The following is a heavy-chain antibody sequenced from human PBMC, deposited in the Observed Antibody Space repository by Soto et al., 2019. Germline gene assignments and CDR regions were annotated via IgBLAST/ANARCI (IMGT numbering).Heavy chain of an antibody. CDR3: ARGTLIGSSTRNWFDP. V-gene: IGHV4-4*02. Sequence: QVHLEESGPGLVRPSGTLALICNVSGIPISSYDWWTWVRQTPGKGMEWIGEIYHNGRTNYNPSLNSRASLSVDKSKHQDSLNLQSLTAADTAVYYCARGTLIGSSTRNWFDPWGPGTQGSVSS. CDR2: IYHNGRT. J-gene: IGHJ5*02. D-gene: IGHD3-10*01. CDR1: GIPISSYDW.